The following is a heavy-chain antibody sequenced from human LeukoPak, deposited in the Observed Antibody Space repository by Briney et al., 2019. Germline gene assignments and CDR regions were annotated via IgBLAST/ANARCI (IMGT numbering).Heavy chain of an antibody. J-gene: IGHJ4*01. CDR1: GFTLSSSA. CDR3: PKLLLD. Sequence: PGGSLRLSCAASGFTLSSSAMSWVRQAPGKGLEWVSVMTEGGATYYADSVRGRFIISRDNSKNMVYLQMNSLRVDDTAIYYCPKLLLDWGQGTMVPVSS. D-gene: IGHD3-22*01. V-gene: IGHV3-23*01. CDR2: MTEGGAT.